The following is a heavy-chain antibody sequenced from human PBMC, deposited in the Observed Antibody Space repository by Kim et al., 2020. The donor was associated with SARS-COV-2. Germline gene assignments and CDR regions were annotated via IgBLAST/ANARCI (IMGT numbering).Heavy chain of an antibody. CDR2: ISYDGSNK. CDR1: GFTFSSYA. J-gene: IGHJ4*02. D-gene: IGHD3-3*01. CDR3: ARTLDYDFWSGLDY. V-gene: IGHV3-30-3*01. Sequence: GGSLRLSCAASGFTFSSYAMHWVRQAPGKGLEWVAVISYDGSNKYYADSVKGRFTISRDNSKNTLYLQMNSLRAEDTAVYYCARTLDYDFWSGLDYWGQGTLVTVSS.